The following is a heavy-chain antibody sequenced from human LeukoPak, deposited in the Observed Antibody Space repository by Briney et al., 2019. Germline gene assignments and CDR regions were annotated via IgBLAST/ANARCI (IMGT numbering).Heavy chain of an antibody. CDR2: ISYDGNSK. D-gene: IGHD3-16*02. J-gene: IGHJ4*02. V-gene: IGHV3-30-3*01. CDR3: AREGESSIYYFDY. CDR1: GSTFSRNA. Sequence: GGSLRLSCAASGSTFSRNALHWVRQAPGKGLEWVAVISYDGNSKYYADSVKGRFTISRDNSKDTLYLQMNSLRAEDTAVYYCAREGESSIYYFDYWAREPWSPSPQ.